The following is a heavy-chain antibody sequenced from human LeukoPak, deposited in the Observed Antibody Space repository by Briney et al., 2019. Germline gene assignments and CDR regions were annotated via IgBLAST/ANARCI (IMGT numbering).Heavy chain of an antibody. V-gene: IGHV4-34*08. CDR3: AADGIAAAGNY. J-gene: IGHJ4*02. CDR1: GFTFSTYV. Sequence: GSLRLSCAASGFTFSTYVIHWVRQPPGKGLEWIGEINHSGSAKYNPSLKSRVTISVDTSKNQFSLRLRTVTAADTAVYYCAADGIAAAGNYWGQGTLVTVSS. CDR2: INHSGSA. D-gene: IGHD6-13*01.